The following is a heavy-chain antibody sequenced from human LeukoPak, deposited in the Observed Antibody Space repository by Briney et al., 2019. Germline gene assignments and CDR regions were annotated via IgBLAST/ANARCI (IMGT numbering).Heavy chain of an antibody. CDR3: ARETARYSYGYVVGLDY. J-gene: IGHJ4*02. CDR1: GFTFSSYA. V-gene: IGHV3-30-3*01. CDR2: ISYDGSNK. Sequence: RRSLRLSCAASGFTFSSYAMHWVRQAPGKGLEWVAVISYDGSNKYYADSVKGRFTISRDNSKNTLYLQMNSLRAEDTAVYYSARETARYSYGYVVGLDYWGQGTLVTVSS. D-gene: IGHD5-18*01.